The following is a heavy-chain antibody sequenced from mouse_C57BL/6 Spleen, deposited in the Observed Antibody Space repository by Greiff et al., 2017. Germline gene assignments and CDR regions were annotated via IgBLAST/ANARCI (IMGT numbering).Heavy chain of an antibody. V-gene: IGHV1-55*01. CDR2: IYPGSGST. Sequence: QVQLQQPGAELVKPGASVKVSCKASGYTFTSYWITWVKQRPGQGLEWIGDIYPGSGSTNYNEKFKSKATLTVDTSSSTAYMQLSSLTSEDSAVYYCARGWLSNYAMDYWGQGTSVTVSS. D-gene: IGHD2-3*01. CDR3: ARGWLSNYAMDY. J-gene: IGHJ4*01. CDR1: GYTFTSYW.